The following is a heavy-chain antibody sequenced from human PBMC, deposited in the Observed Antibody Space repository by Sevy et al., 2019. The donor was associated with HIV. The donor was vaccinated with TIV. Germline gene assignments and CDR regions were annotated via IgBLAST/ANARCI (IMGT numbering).Heavy chain of an antibody. CDR3: AKDTCSSTSCYYQDAFDI. D-gene: IGHD2-2*01. CDR1: GFTFSSYA. V-gene: IGHV3-23*01. CDR2: ISDSGGST. J-gene: IGHJ3*02. Sequence: GGSLRLSCAASGFTFSSYAMSWVRQAQEKGLDWVSGISDSGGSTYHEDSVNGRFTISRANAKYTLYLQMDSLRVEDTAVYYCAKDTCSSTSCYYQDAFDIWGQGTMVTVSS.